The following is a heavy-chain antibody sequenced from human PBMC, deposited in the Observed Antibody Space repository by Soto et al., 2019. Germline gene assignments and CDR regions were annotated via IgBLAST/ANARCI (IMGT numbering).Heavy chain of an antibody. J-gene: IGHJ4*02. CDR1: GGSISSGGYY. D-gene: IGHD5-18*01. CDR2: IYYSGST. CDR3: AREFVDTAMVEYFDY. Sequence: SETLSLTCTVSGGSISSGGYYWSWIRQHPGKGLEWIGYIYYSGSTYYNPPLKSRVTISVDTSKNQFSLKLSSVTAADTAVYYCAREFVDTAMVEYFDYWGQGTLVTVSS. V-gene: IGHV4-31*03.